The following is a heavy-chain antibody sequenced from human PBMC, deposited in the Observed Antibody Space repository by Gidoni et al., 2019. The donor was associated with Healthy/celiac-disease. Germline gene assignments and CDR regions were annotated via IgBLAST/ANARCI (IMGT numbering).Heavy chain of an antibody. CDR3: ARDQGQQLETTAYYYYYGMDV. V-gene: IGHV3-33*01. D-gene: IGHD6-13*01. J-gene: IGHJ6*02. CDR1: GFTFSSYG. CDR2: IWYDGSNK. Sequence: QVQLVESGGGVVQPGRSLRLHCAASGFTFSSYGLHWVRQAPGQGLEWVAVIWYDGSNKYYADSVKGRFTISRDNSKNTLYLQMNSLRAEDTAVYYCARDQGQQLETTAYYYYYGMDVWGQGTTVTVSS.